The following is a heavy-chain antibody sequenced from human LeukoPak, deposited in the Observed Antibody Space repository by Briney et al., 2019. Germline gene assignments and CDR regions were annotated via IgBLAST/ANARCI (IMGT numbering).Heavy chain of an antibody. V-gene: IGHV4-34*01. CDR1: GGSFSDYY. J-gene: IGHJ4*02. CDR2: IYYSGST. D-gene: IGHD3-22*01. Sequence: SETLSLTCAVYGGSFSDYYWSWIRQPPGKGLEWIGSIYYSGSTYYNPSLKSRVTISVDTSKNQFSLKLSSVTAADTAVYYCARVGYDSSGYYFWDYWGQGTLVTVSS. CDR3: ARVGYDSSGYYFWDY.